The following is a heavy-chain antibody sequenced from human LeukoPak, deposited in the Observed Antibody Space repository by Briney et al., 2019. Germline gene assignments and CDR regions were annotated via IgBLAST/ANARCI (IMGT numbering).Heavy chain of an antibody. D-gene: IGHD2-21*02. CDR3: AREVAHCGGDCYSHFDY. CDR2: MSYDGSNK. Sequence: GGSLRLSCAASGFTFSSYAMHWVRQAPGKGLEWVAVMSYDGSNKYYADSVKGRFTISRDNSKNTLYLQMNSLRAEDTAVYYCAREVAHCGGDCYSHFDYWGQGTLVTVSS. V-gene: IGHV3-30-3*01. J-gene: IGHJ4*02. CDR1: GFTFSSYA.